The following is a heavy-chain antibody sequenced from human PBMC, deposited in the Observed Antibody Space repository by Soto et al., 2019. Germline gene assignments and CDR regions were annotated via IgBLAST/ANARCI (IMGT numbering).Heavy chain of an antibody. J-gene: IGHJ6*03. Sequence: SETLSLTCAVYGGSFSGYYWSWIRQPPGKGLEWIGEISHSGSTNYNPSLKSRVTISVDTSKNQFSLKLSSVTAADTAVYYCARDSIFGRRYMDVWGKGTTVTVSS. D-gene: IGHD3-3*02. V-gene: IGHV4-34*01. CDR3: ARDSIFGRRYMDV. CDR2: ISHSGST. CDR1: GGSFSGYY.